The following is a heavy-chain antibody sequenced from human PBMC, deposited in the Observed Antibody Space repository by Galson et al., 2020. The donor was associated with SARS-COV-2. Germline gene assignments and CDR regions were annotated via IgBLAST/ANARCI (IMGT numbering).Heavy chain of an antibody. CDR1: GYTFTGYY. CDR3: ARVPLTYYYDSGGAFDI. J-gene: IGHJ3*02. CDR2: INPNSGGT. Sequence: ASVKVSCKASGYTFTGYYMHWVRQAPGQGLEWMGWINPNSGGTNYAQKFQGRVTMTSDTSISTAYMELSRLRSDDTAVYYCARVPLTYYYDSGGAFDIWGQGTMVTVSS. D-gene: IGHD3-22*01. V-gene: IGHV1-2*02.